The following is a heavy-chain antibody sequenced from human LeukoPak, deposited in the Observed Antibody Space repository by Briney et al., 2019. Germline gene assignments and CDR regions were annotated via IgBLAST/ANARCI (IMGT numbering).Heavy chain of an antibody. CDR2: IKQDGSEK. CDR3: ARDPWGERVETHFDY. J-gene: IGHJ4*02. Sequence: GGSLRLSCAASGFTFSSYWMSWVRQAPGKGLEWVANIKQDGSEKYYVDSVKGRFTISRDNAKNSLYLQMNSLRAEDTAVYYCARDPWGERVETHFDYWGQGPLVTVSS. CDR1: GFTFSSYW. V-gene: IGHV3-7*01. D-gene: IGHD1-1*01.